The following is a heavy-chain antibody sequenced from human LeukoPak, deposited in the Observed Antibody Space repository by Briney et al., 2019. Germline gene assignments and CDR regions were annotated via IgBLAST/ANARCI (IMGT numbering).Heavy chain of an antibody. J-gene: IGHJ4*02. Sequence: SETLSLSCTVSGDSISSTSYYWGWIRQPPGKGLEWIGSIYYSGTTYYNPSLKSRITISLDTSKNQFSLKLSSVTAADTATYYCASTTSRGCSHFHYWGQGTLVTVSS. CDR1: GDSISSTSYY. D-gene: IGHD1-14*01. CDR2: IYYSGTT. V-gene: IGHV4-39*01. CDR3: ASTTSRGCSHFHY.